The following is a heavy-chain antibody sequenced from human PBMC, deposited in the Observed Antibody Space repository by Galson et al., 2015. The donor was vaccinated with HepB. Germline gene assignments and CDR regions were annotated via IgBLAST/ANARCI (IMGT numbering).Heavy chain of an antibody. CDR3: ARRGISGSYYKGAFDY. D-gene: IGHD3-10*01. J-gene: IGHJ4*02. CDR2: ISYDGSKE. Sequence: SLRLSCAASGFTFSSYALHWARQAPGKGLEWVAVISYDGSKEYYADSGKGRFTISRDDSKNMVYLQMNSLRTEDTAVYFCARRGISGSYYKGAFDYWGQGTLVTVSS. V-gene: IGHV3-30-3*01. CDR1: GFTFSSYA.